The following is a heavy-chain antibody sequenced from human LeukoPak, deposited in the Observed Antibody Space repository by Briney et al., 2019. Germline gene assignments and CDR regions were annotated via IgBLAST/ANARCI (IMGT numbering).Heavy chain of an antibody. D-gene: IGHD3-10*01. CDR3: AKAYGSGSYYNLKFDY. Sequence: GGSLRLSCAASGFTFSSYWMSWVRQAPGKGLEWVASISHDGSNKDYADSVKGRFTISRDNSKYTLDLQMRSLTTDDTAVYYCAKAYGSGSYYNLKFDYWGLGTLVTVSS. V-gene: IGHV3-30*18. J-gene: IGHJ4*02. CDR1: GFTFSSYW. CDR2: ISHDGSNK.